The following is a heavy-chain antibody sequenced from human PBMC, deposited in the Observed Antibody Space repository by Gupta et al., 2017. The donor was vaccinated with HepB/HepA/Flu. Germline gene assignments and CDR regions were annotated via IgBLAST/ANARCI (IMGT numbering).Heavy chain of an antibody. CDR3: ARDWGIEQTPDDALDM. J-gene: IGHJ3*02. CDR1: GYTFTYYG. V-gene: IGHV1-18*01. D-gene: IGHD6-13*01. CDR2: ISGYNGNT. Sequence: VQLVQSGAEVKKPGASVKISCRASGYTFTYYGISWVRQAPGQGLEGMGGISGYNGNTNYAQNRQGRVTMTTDTSTTTADMERRSLRSDETAVYYCARDWGIEQTPDDALDMGGQGTMVTVSS.